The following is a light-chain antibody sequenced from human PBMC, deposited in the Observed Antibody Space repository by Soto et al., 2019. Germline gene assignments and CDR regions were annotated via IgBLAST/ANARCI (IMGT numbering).Light chain of an antibody. V-gene: IGLV2-14*01. Sequence: QSALTQPASVSGSPGQSITISCTGTSNDVGAYNYVSWYQQHPGKAPKLMIYEVSNRPSGVSNRFSASKSGNTASLTISGLQAEDEAYYYCSSYTNSSTVVFGGGTKVTVL. J-gene: IGLJ2*01. CDR3: SSYTNSSTVV. CDR1: SNDVGAYNY. CDR2: EVS.